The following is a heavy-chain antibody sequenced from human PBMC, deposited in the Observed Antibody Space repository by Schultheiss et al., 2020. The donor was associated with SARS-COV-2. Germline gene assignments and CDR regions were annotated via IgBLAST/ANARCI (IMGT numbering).Heavy chain of an antibody. Sequence: SQTLSLTCTVSGASISSYYWSWIRQPPGKGLEWIAYVYHSGSTNYNPSLKSRVTISVDTSKNQFSLNLTSVTAADTAVYYCARDKDAMDVWGQGTTVTVS. CDR1: GASISSYY. CDR2: VYHSGST. V-gene: IGHV4-59*01. J-gene: IGHJ6*02. CDR3: ARDKDAMDV.